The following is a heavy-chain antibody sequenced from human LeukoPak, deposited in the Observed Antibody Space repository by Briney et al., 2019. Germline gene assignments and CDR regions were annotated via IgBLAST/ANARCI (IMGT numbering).Heavy chain of an antibody. CDR2: IYHSGST. V-gene: IGHV4-38-2*01. CDR1: GYSISSGYY. J-gene: IGHJ4*02. D-gene: IGHD2-8*02. CDR3: ARVVSHWSPLTTFDY. Sequence: SETLSLTCAVSGYSISSGYYWGWIRQPPGKGLEWIGSIYHSGSTYYNPSLKSRFTISVDTSKNQFSLKLSSVTAEDTAVYYCARVVSHWSPLTTFDYWGQGTLVTVFS.